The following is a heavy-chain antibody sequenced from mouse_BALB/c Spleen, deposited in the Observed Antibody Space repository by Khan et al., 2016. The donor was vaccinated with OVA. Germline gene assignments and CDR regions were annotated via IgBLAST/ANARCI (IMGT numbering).Heavy chain of an antibody. J-gene: IGHJ4*01. CDR3: TRHGGFNPYYAMDY. V-gene: IGHV5-9*02. CDR2: INSRGSYT. Sequence: EVQLLETGGGSVKPGGSLKLSCAASGFAFSSYDMSWVRQTPEKRLEWVAIINSRGSYTYYADSVKGRFTISRDNARNTLSLQMSSLRSEDTALYYCTRHGGFNPYYAMDYWGQGTSVTVSS. CDR1: GFAFSSYD.